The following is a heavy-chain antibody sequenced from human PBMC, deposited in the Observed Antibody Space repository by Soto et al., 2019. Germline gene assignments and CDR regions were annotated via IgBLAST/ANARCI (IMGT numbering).Heavy chain of an antibody. CDR2: IYYSGST. V-gene: IGHV4-59*01. Sequence: PSETLSLTCSVSGGSISSYYWSWIRQPPGKALEWFGYIYYSGSTNYNPSLKSRVTISVDTSKNQFSLKLSSVTAADTAVYYCARQLSGYYDILTGYQEDYYGMDVWGQXTTVTVS. D-gene: IGHD3-9*01. J-gene: IGHJ6*02. CDR3: ARQLSGYYDILTGYQEDYYGMDV. CDR1: GGSISSYY.